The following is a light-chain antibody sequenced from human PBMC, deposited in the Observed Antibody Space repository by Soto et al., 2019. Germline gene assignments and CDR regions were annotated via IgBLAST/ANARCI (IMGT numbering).Light chain of an antibody. CDR1: ERLSSVY. CDR3: QQRSNWPT. J-gene: IGKJ4*01. V-gene: IGKV3-11*01. CDR2: DAS. Sequence: EIVMTQSPATLSVSPGGRATLSCRASERLSSVYLAWYQQRPGQPPRLLIYDASNRATGIPARFSGSGSGTDFTLTISSLEPEDFAVYYCQQRSNWPTFGGGTKVDIK.